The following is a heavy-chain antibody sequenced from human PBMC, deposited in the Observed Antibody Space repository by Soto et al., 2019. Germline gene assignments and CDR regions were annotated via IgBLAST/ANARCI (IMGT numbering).Heavy chain of an antibody. CDR2: ISSSSSTI. CDR1: GFMSSDFY. D-gene: IGHD3-16*02. J-gene: IGHJ4*02. Sequence: PGGSLRDACEASGFMSSDFYMSWIRQAPGRGLEWVSYISSSSSTIYYADSVKGRFTISRDNAKNSLYLQMNSLRAEDTAVYYCARMGSRLSSDYWGQGT. CDR3: ARMGSRLSSDY. V-gene: IGHV3-11*04.